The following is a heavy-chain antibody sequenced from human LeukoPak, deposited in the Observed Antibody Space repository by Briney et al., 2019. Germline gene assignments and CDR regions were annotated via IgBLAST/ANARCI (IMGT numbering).Heavy chain of an antibody. CDR1: GFTFSSYE. CDR2: ISSSGSNI. D-gene: IGHD2-2*01. V-gene: IGHV3-48*03. J-gene: IGHJ5*02. Sequence: GGSLRLSCAASGFTFSSYEMNWVRQAPGKGLEWVSYISSSGSNIYYADSVKGRFTISRDNAKNSLYLQMNSLRAEDTAVYYCARGNPYCSSTSCYHWFDPWGQGTLVTVSS. CDR3: ARGNPYCSSTSCYHWFDP.